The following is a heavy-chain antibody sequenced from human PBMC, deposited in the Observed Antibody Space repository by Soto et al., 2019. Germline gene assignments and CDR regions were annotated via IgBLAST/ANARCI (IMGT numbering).Heavy chain of an antibody. Sequence: PGGSLRLSCAASGFTFSSYGMHWVRQAPGKGLEWVAVISYDGSNKYYADSVKGRFTISRDNSKNTLYLQMNSLRAEDTAVYYCAKALSNRDYYGMDVWGQGTMVTVSS. D-gene: IGHD3-16*01. CDR1: GFTFSSYG. CDR2: ISYDGSNK. V-gene: IGHV3-30*18. J-gene: IGHJ6*02. CDR3: AKALSNRDYYGMDV.